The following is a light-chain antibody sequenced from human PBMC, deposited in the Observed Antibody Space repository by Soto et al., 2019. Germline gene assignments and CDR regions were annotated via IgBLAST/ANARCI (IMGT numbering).Light chain of an antibody. CDR3: QQRTNWPPSLT. J-gene: IGKJ4*01. V-gene: IGKV3-11*01. CDR2: DAS. CDR1: QSVSSY. Sequence: EIVLTHSPATLSLSPGERATLSCRASQSVSSYLAWYQQKPGLAPRLLIYDASNRATGIPARFSGSGSGTDFTLTISSLEPEDFAVYYCQQRTNWPPSLTFGGGTKVEVK.